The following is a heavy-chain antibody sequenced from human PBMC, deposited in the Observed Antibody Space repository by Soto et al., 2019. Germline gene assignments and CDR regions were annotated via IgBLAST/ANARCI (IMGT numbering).Heavy chain of an antibody. CDR3: ARFGPDGSSSDNCPDA. J-gene: IGHJ5*02. CDR1: CGSISSYC. D-gene: IGHD3-22*01. CDR2: MYYSGIT. V-gene: IGHV4-59*01. Sequence: PSETLSPSCPVSCGSISSYCWRWIRQPPGKVLELIGYMYYSGITNYNPSLKSRVTISVDTSKNHFSLKLSSVTAADTAVYYCARFGPDGSSSDNCPDASAQATLDHVST.